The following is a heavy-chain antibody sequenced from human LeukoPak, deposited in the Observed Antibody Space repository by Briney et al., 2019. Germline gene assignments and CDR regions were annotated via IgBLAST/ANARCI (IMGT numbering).Heavy chain of an antibody. D-gene: IGHD5-18*01. V-gene: IGHV3-74*01. CDR2: INSDGGTT. J-gene: IGHJ4*02. CDR3: VKGWIQAVGNFC. CDR1: GFTFSSYW. Sequence: GGSLRLSCAASGFTFSSYWMHWVRQAPGKGLVWVSRINSDGGTTSYADSVKGRFTISRDNSKNTLYLQMSSLTAEDTAVYYCVKGWIQAVGNFCWGQGTLVTVSS.